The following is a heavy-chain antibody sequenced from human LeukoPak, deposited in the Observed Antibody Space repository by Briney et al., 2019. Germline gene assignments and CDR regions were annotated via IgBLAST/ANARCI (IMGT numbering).Heavy chain of an antibody. V-gene: IGHV4-39*01. CDR2: IYYSGNT. CDR3: ARLPKTYDFWSPYYAY. D-gene: IGHD3-3*01. Sequence: SETLSLTCTVSGGSISSSSYYWGWIRQPPGKGLEWIGSIYYSGNTHYNPSLKSRVTISVDTSKNQFSLKLSSVTAADTAVYYCARLPKTYDFWSPYYAYWGQGTLVTVSS. J-gene: IGHJ4*02. CDR1: GGSISSSSYY.